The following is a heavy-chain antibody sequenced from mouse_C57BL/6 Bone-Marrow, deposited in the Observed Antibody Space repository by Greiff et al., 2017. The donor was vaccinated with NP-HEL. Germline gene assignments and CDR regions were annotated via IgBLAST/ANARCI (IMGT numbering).Heavy chain of an antibody. V-gene: IGHV1-69*01. CDR2: IDPSDSYT. CDR1: GYTFTSYW. Sequence: LVESGAELVMPGASVKLSCKASGYTFTSYWMHWVKQRPGQGLEWIGEIDPSDSYTNYNQKFKGKSTLTVDKSSSTAYMQLSSLTSEDSAVYYCARSPYYYGSSYWGQGTTLTVSS. D-gene: IGHD1-1*01. CDR3: ARSPYYYGSSY. J-gene: IGHJ2*01.